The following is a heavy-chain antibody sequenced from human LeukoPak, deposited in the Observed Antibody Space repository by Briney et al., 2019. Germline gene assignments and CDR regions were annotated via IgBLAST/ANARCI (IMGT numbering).Heavy chain of an antibody. CDR1: GGSISSYY. Sequence: SETLSLTCTVSGGSISSYYWSWIRQPAGKGLEWIGRIYTSGSTNYNPSLKSRVTISVDTSKNQFSLKFSSVTAADTGVYYCARLSGYDWESFYDYWGQGTLVTVSS. CDR3: ARLSGYDWESFYDY. D-gene: IGHD5-12*01. CDR2: IYTSGST. V-gene: IGHV4-4*07. J-gene: IGHJ4*02.